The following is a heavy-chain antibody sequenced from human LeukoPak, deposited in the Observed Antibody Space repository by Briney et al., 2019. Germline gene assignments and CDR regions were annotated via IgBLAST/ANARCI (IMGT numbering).Heavy chain of an antibody. CDR1: GGSISSYY. CDR2: IYYSGST. D-gene: IGHD2-15*01. Sequence: SETLSLTCTVSGGSISSYYWSWIRQPPGKGLEWIGYIYYSGSTNYNPSLKSRVTISVDTPKNQFSLKLSPVTAADTAVYYCARGPRRYCSGGSCYFSGSWFDPWGQGTLVTVSS. V-gene: IGHV4-59*01. J-gene: IGHJ5*02. CDR3: ARGPRRYCSGGSCYFSGSWFDP.